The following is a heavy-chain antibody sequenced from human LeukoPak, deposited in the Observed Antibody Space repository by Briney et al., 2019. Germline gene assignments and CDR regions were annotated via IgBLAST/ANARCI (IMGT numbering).Heavy chain of an antibody. J-gene: IGHJ4*02. CDR3: ARDPVEISYDY. CDR1: GFTFSDYY. D-gene: IGHD5-24*01. CDR2: ISTSGSTK. V-gene: IGHV3-11*04. Sequence: GGSLRLSCAASGFTFSDYYMSWIRQAPGKGLEWVSYISTSGSTKYYADSVKGRFTISRDNAKNSLYLQMNSLRAEDTAVYYCARDPVEISYDYWGQGTLVTVSS.